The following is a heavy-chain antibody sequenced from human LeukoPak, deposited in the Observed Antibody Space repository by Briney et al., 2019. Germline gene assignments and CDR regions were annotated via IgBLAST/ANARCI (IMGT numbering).Heavy chain of an antibody. J-gene: IGHJ4*02. V-gene: IGHV1-18*01. CDR1: GYTFTSYG. CDR2: ISAYNGNT. CDR3: ARVYCGGDCPDY. Sequence: ASVKVSCKASGYTFTSYGIGWVRQAPGQGLEWMGWISAYNGNTNYAQKLQGRVTMTTDTSTSTAYMELRSLRSDDTAVYYCARVYCGGDCPDYWGQGTLVTVSS. D-gene: IGHD2-21*02.